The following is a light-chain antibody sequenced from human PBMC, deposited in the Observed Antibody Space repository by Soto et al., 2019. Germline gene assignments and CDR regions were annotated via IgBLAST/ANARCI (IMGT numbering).Light chain of an antibody. CDR1: SSDVGGYNY. Sequence: QSALTQPASVSGSPGQSITISCTGTSSDVGGYNYVSWYQQHPGKAPKLMIYDVSNRPSGVSNRFSGSKSANTASLTISGLQAEDEADYYCSSYTGSSTYVVFGGGTNLTVL. CDR2: DVS. V-gene: IGLV2-14*01. CDR3: SSYTGSSTYVV. J-gene: IGLJ2*01.